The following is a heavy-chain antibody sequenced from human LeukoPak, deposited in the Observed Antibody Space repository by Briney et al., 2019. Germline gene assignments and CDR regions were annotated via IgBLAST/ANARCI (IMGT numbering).Heavy chain of an antibody. CDR3: ARVGGITLALAPSPFPDYNYYYMDV. CDR2: ISSSSSYI. D-gene: IGHD3-10*01. J-gene: IGHJ6*03. CDR1: LFIFSSYA. Sequence: GGSLRLSCAASLFIFSSYAMHWVRQAPGKGLEWVSSISSSSSYIYYTDSVKGRFTISRDNAKKSLYLQMNSLRAEDTAVYYCARVGGITLALAPSPFPDYNYYYMDVWGKGTTVTVSS. V-gene: IGHV3-21*01.